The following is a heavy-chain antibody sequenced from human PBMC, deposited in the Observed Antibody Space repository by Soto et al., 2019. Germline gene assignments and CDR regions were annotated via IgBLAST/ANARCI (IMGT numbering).Heavy chain of an antibody. CDR2: IIPTFETT. CDR1: GDTFSSYA. D-gene: IGHD3-9*01. CDR3: AAVGPRHEVFTGSHDY. J-gene: IGHJ4*02. Sequence: QVQLVQSGAEVKKPGSSVKVSCKASGDTFSSYAISWVRQAPGQGLEWMGGIIPTFETTNYAQKFQDRVMITADKFTTTASMGLSSLTSEDTAVYYCAAVGPRHEVFTGSHDYWGQGTLVTVAS. V-gene: IGHV1-69*06.